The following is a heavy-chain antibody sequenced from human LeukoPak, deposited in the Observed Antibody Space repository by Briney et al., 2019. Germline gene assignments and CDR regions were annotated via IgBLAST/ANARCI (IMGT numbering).Heavy chain of an antibody. Sequence: ASVKVSCKASGGTFSSYAISWVRQAPGQGLEWMGRIIPIFGIANYAQKFQGRVTITAGKSTSTAYMELSSLRSEDTAVYYCAREGSRDYDFWSGYPNWFDPWGQGTLVTVSS. CDR1: GGTFSSYA. CDR3: AREGSRDYDFWSGYPNWFDP. V-gene: IGHV1-69*04. CDR2: IIPIFGIA. D-gene: IGHD3-3*01. J-gene: IGHJ5*02.